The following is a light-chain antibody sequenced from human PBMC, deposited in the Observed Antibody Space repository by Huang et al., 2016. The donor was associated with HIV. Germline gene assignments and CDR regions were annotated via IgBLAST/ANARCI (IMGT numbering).Light chain of an antibody. Sequence: EIIMTQYPATLSLSPGEGASLSCRANQSVATNLALYLHRPGKSPRLLIFGASTRSSGLPGRFSCSGSGTQFTLTVSGLQSEDFAVYYCQQYHNWPYTFGQGTKLEI. CDR2: GAS. J-gene: IGKJ2*01. CDR3: QQYHNWPYT. V-gene: IGKV3-15*01. CDR1: QSVATN.